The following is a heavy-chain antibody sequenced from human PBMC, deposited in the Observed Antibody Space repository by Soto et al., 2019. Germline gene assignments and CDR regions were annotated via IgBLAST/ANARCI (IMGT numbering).Heavy chain of an antibody. Sequence: QVPLVQSGAEVKKPGSSVKVSCKASGDTFSSYAISWVRQAPGQGLEWMGGIIPIFGTANYAQKFQGRVTITADESTSTAYMELSSLRSEDTAVYYCARDGSGYRSRASPMDVWGQGTTVTVSS. J-gene: IGHJ6*02. D-gene: IGHD3-22*01. CDR2: IIPIFGTA. CDR1: GDTFSSYA. CDR3: ARDGSGYRSRASPMDV. V-gene: IGHV1-69*01.